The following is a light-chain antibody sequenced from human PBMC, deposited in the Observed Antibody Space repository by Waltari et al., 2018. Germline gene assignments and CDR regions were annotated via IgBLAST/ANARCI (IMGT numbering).Light chain of an antibody. CDR1: DSDVGAYNF. CDR2: EVS. J-gene: IGLJ1*01. CDR3: SSYTTSNAPGV. Sequence: QSALTQPASVPGSPGQSITISCTGTDSDVGAYNFVSWYRQHPGKAPHLIIYEVSERPPGISDRSSCSKSDNTASLTISGLQADDEAVYYCSSYTTSNAPGVFGTGTKVTVL. V-gene: IGLV2-14*01.